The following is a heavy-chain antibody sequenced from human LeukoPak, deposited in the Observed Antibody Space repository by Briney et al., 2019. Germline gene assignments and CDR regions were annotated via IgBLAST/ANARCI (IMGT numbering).Heavy chain of an antibody. D-gene: IGHD3-3*01. CDR2: IYYSGNT. J-gene: IGHJ4*02. CDR1: GGSISSYY. V-gene: IGHV4-59*08. Sequence: SETLSLTCSVSGGSISSYYWSWIRQPPGKGLERIGSIYYSGNTYYNPSLRSRVTISLDRSKKKFSLKLTSVTAADTAVYFCARGAEYYAIWRGYAGYSDYWGQGISVTVSS. CDR3: ARGAEYYAIWRGYAGYSDY.